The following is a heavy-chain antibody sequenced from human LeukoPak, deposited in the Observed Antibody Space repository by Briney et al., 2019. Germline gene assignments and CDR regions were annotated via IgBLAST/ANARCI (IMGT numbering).Heavy chain of an antibody. J-gene: IGHJ6*02. CDR2: IIPIFGTA. D-gene: IGHD6-13*01. CDR1: GGTFSSYA. CDR3: ASGEQHPYYYYGMDV. V-gene: IGHV1-69*13. Sequence: ASVKVSCTASGGTFSSYAISWVRQAPGQGLEWMGGIIPIFGTANYAQKFQGRVTITADESTSTAYMELSSLRSEDKAVYYCASGEQHPYYYYGMDVWGQGTTVTVSS.